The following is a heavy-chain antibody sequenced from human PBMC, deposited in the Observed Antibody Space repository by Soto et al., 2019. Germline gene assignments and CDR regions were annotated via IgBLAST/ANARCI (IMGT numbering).Heavy chain of an antibody. J-gene: IGHJ4*02. CDR2: IRSKAYGGTT. V-gene: IGHV3-49*03. CDR1: GFTFGDYA. D-gene: IGHD6-19*01. CDR3: TRHISVAGFDY. Sequence: PGGSLRLSCTASGFTFGDYAMSWFRQAPGKGLEWVGFIRSKAYGGTTEYAASVKGRFTISRDDSKSIAYLQMNSLKTEDTAVYYCTRHISVAGFDYWGQGTLVTVSS.